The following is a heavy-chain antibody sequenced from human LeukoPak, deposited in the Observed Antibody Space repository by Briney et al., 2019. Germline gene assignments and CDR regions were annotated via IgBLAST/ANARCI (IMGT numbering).Heavy chain of an antibody. J-gene: IGHJ6*03. Sequence: GGSLRLSCAASGFTFSSYSMNWVRQAPGKGLEWVSYINSRSDTNTYYADSVKGRFTIPRDNSKNTLFLQINSLRAEDTAVYYCAKDPVTTYYYYYYMDVWGKGTTVTVSS. D-gene: IGHD4-17*01. V-gene: IGHV3-48*01. CDR3: AKDPVTTYYYYYYMDV. CDR2: INSRSDTNT. CDR1: GFTFSSYS.